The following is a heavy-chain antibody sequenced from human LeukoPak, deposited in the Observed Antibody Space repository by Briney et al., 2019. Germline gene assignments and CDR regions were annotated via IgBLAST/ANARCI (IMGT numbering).Heavy chain of an antibody. V-gene: IGHV3-11*04. CDR1: GFTFSDYY. CDR2: ISSSGSTI. D-gene: IGHD3-16*01. CDR3: ARVITPRGYFDL. J-gene: IGHJ2*01. Sequence: GGSLRLSCAASGFTFSDYYMSWIRQAPGKGLEWVSYISSSGSTIYYADSMKGRFTISRDNAKSSLYLQMNSLRAEDAAMYYCARVITPRGYFDLWGRGTLVTVSS.